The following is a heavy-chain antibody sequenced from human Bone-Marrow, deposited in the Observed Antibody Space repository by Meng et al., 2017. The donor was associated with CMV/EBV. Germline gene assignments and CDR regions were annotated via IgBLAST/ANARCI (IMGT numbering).Heavy chain of an antibody. CDR2: IYAGGSRT. J-gene: IGHJ5*01. D-gene: IGHD6-13*01. Sequence: GESLKISCAASGFTFSIHAMTWVRQAPGKGLEWVSVIYAGGSRTYYADSVKGRFIISRDNFRKRLYLQMNNLRVDDTAVFYCARDLGSNWLQGWFDSWGHGTVVTVSS. CDR3: ARDLGSNWLQGWFDS. CDR1: GFTFSIHA. V-gene: IGHV3-23*03.